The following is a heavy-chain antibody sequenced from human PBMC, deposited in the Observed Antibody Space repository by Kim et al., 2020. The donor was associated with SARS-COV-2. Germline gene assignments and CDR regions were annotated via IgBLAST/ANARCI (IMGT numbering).Heavy chain of an antibody. V-gene: IGHV1-3*01. CDR1: GYTFTSYA. Sequence: ASVKVSCKASGYTFTSYAMHWVRQAPGQRLEWMGWINAGNGNTKYSQKFQGRVTITRDTSASTAYMELSSLRSEDTAVYYCARGYPGYCSSTSCYHYYYYGMDVWGQGTTVTVSS. CDR2: INAGNGNT. D-gene: IGHD2-2*01. CDR3: ARGYPGYCSSTSCYHYYYYGMDV. J-gene: IGHJ6*02.